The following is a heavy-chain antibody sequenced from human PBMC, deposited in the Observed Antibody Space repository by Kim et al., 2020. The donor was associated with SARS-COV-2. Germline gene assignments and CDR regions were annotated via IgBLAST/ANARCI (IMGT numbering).Heavy chain of an antibody. D-gene: IGHD3-3*01. Sequence: GGSLRLSCAVSGVIFSNHYMHWVRRAPGRGLEWVAHISTDGSVKAHVDSVKGRFSVSRDNAKNSVFLQMDSLRVDDTAVYYCVAWSDIVYWGQGTLVTVSS. V-gene: IGHV3-7*01. CDR2: ISTDGSVK. CDR1: GVIFSNHY. CDR3: VAWSDIVY. J-gene: IGHJ4*02.